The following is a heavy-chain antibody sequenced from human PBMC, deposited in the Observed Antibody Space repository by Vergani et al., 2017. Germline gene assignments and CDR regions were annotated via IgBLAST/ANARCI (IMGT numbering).Heavy chain of an antibody. CDR1: GGSISSSSYY. V-gene: IGHV4-39*01. J-gene: IGHJ5*02. D-gene: IGHD1-1*01. CDR3: GRPWIEGRTGTADNWFDP. CDR2: IYYSGST. Sequence: QLQLQESGPGLVKPSETLSLTCTVSGGSISSSSYYWGWIRQPPGKGLEWIGSIYYSGSTYYNPSLKRRVTISVDTAKNQFSLKLSSVTAAGTAVYYCGRPWIEGRTGTADNWFDPWGQGALVTVSS.